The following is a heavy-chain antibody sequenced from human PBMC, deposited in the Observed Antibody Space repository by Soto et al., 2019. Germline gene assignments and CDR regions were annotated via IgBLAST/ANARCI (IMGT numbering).Heavy chain of an antibody. V-gene: IGHV3-30*18. CDR1: GFTFSSYG. CDR2: ISYDGSNK. Sequence: GGSLRLSCAASGFTFSSYGMHWVRQAPGKELEWVAVISYDGSNKYYADSVKGRFTISRDNSKNTLYLQMNSLRAEDTAVYYCAKDRVSIAADFFDYWGQGTLVTVSS. D-gene: IGHD6-13*01. CDR3: AKDRVSIAADFFDY. J-gene: IGHJ4*02.